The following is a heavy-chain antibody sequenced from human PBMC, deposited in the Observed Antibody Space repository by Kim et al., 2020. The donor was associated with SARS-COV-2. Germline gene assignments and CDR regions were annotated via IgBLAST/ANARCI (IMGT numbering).Heavy chain of an antibody. D-gene: IGHD3-16*01. J-gene: IGHJ6*03. V-gene: IGHV4-34*01. Sequence: SETLSLTCAIYGGSFSGYYWSWIRQAPGKGLEWIGEIHHSGRTHYNPSLKSRLTISVDRSRNQFSLKLNSVTAADTAVYFCASSLGELYMDVWGKGTTVT. CDR3: ASSLGELYMDV. CDR2: IHHSGRT. CDR1: GGSFSGYY.